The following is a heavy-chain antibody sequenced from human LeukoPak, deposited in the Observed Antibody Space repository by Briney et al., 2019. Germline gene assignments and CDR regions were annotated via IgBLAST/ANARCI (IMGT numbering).Heavy chain of an antibody. CDR3: AREYGDYSSYFDL. Sequence: PGGSLRLSCAASGFTFDDYGMGWVRQAPGKGLEWVSGITWNGATTGFADSVKGRFTISRDIAKNSLYLGMSSLRAEDTAFYYCAREYGDYSSYFDLWGRGTLVTVSS. V-gene: IGHV3-20*04. J-gene: IGHJ2*01. D-gene: IGHD4-17*01. CDR1: GFTFDDYG. CDR2: ITWNGATT.